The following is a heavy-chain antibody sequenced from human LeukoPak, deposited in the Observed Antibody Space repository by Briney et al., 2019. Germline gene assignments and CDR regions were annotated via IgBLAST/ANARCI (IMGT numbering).Heavy chain of an antibody. J-gene: IGHJ4*02. CDR1: GFTFSSYA. Sequence: GGSLRLSCAASGFTFSSYAMSWVRQAPGEGLEWGSAISGSGGSTFYADSVKGRFTTSRDNSKNTLYLQMNSLRVEDTAVYYCAQKGGYGFGLDYWGQGTLVTVSS. CDR3: AQKGGYGFGLDY. CDR2: ISGSGGST. D-gene: IGHD5-18*01. V-gene: IGHV3-23*01.